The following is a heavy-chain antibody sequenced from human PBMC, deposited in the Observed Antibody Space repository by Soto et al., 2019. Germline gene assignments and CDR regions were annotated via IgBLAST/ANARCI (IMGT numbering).Heavy chain of an antibody. D-gene: IGHD3-9*01. CDR2: ISYDGSNK. CDR3: ARDSIYYDILTGPRYFDY. CDR1: GFTFSSYA. V-gene: IGHV3-30-3*01. J-gene: IGHJ4*02. Sequence: GGSLRLSCAASGFTFSSYAMHWVRQAPGKGLEWVAVISYDGSNKYYADSVKGRFTISRDNSKNTLYLQMNSLRAEDTAVYYCARDSIYYDILTGPRYFDYWGQGTLVTVSS.